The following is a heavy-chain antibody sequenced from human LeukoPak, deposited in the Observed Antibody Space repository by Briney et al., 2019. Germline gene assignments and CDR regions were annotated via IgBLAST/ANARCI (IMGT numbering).Heavy chain of an antibody. CDR1: GFTFDDYT. J-gene: IGHJ6*03. CDR3: AKGNYYYMDV. CDR2: ISWDGGST. V-gene: IGHV3-43D*04. Sequence: PGGSLRLSCAASGFTFDDYTMHWVRQAPGKGLEWVSLISWDGGSTYYADSVKGRFTISRDNGKNSLYLQMNSLRAEDTALYYCAKGNYYYMDVWGKGTTVTVSS.